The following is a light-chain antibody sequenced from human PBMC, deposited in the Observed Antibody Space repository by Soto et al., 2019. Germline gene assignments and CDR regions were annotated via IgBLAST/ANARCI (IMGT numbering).Light chain of an antibody. CDR3: SSYTTSNTRQIV. CDR1: SSDVGGYNY. J-gene: IGLJ1*01. CDR2: DVT. V-gene: IGLV2-14*03. Sequence: QSVLTRPASVSGSPGQSITISCTGTSSDVGGYNYVSWYQHHPGKAPKLIIYDVTNRPSGVSNPFSGSKSGNTASLTISGLQPEDEADYYCSSYTTSNTRQIVFGTGT.